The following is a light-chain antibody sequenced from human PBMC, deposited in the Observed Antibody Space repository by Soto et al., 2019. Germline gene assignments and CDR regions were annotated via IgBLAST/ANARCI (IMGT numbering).Light chain of an antibody. CDR1: QTISSY. CDR2: RAS. J-gene: IGKJ1*01. V-gene: IGKV1-5*03. CDR3: QQYYTFWT. Sequence: DIQMTQSPSTLSASVGERVTITCRASQTISSYLAWYQQKPGKAPKLLIYRASNLASVAPSRFSGSGSGTEFTLTISILQPDDFATYHCQQYYTFWTFGQGTRVEIK.